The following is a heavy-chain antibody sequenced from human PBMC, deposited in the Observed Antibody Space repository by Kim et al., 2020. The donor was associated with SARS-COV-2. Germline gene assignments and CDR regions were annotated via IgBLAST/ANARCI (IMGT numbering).Heavy chain of an antibody. CDR1: GFTFSTYN. CDR3: AKDGVNWGGGLH. D-gene: IGHD7-27*01. CDR2: ISGSSTYI. J-gene: IGHJ4*02. V-gene: IGHV3-21*01. Sequence: GGSLRLSCTASGFTFSTYNMNWVRQAPGRGLEWVSSISGSSTYIYYTDSVKGRFTISRDNAKNSLYLQLDSLRAEDTAVYYCAKDGVNWGGGLHWGQGILVSVSS.